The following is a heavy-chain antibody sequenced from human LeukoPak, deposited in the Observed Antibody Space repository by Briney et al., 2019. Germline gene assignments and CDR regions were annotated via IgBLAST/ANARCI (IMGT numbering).Heavy chain of an antibody. J-gene: IGHJ4*02. CDR2: IYYSGST. CDR3: ARADPFSSSWLPFDY. CDR1: GGSISSSSYY. D-gene: IGHD6-13*01. V-gene: IGHV4-39*07. Sequence: KPSETLSLTCTVSGGSISSSSYYWGWIRQPPGKGLEWIGSIYYSGSTYYNPSLKSRVTISVDTSKNQFSLKLSSVTAADTAVYYCARADPFSSSWLPFDYWGQGTLVTVSS.